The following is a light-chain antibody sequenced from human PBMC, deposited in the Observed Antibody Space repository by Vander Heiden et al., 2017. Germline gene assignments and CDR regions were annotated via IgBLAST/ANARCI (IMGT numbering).Light chain of an antibody. V-gene: IGKV1-39*01. J-gene: IGKJ2*01. CDR3: QQSDSTPKT. Sequence: RVTITCRASQSISSYLNWYQQKPGKAPKLLIYTASSLQSGVPSRFSGSGSGTDFSLTISRLQPADFTTYYCQQSDSTPKTFGQGTKMEIK. CDR2: TAS. CDR1: QSISSY.